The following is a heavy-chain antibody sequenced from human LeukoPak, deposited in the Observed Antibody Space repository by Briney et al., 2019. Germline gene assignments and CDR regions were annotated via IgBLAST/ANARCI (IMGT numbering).Heavy chain of an antibody. Sequence: PGGSLRLSCAASGFIFSSHGMNWVRQAPGMGLEWVSVITGSGGNTYYADSVKGRFTISKDNSKNTVYLQMSSLRVDDTAVYYCAKAASSSWPSYYYGMDVWGQGTTVTVSS. CDR1: GFIFSSHG. D-gene: IGHD6-13*01. V-gene: IGHV3-23*01. CDR3: AKAASSSWPSYYYGMDV. CDR2: ITGSGGNT. J-gene: IGHJ6*02.